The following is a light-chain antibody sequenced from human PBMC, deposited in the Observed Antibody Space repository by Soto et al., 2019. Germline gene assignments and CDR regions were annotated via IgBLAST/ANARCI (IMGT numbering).Light chain of an antibody. CDR2: DAS. CDR1: QSISSS. Sequence: DIQMTQSPSTLSASVGDRVSIACRASQSISSSLAWYQQKPGKAPKLLIYDASSLESGVPSRFSGSGSGTEFTFSISSLQPQDFATDYCQQDHRYSWTVGQGTKVEIK. V-gene: IGKV1-5*01. J-gene: IGKJ1*01. CDR3: QQDHRYSWT.